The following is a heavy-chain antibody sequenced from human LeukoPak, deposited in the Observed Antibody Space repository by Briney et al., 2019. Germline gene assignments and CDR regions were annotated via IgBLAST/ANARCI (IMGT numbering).Heavy chain of an antibody. Sequence: SETLSLTCAVSGGSISSSNWWSWVRQPPGKGLEWIGEIYHSGSTNYNPSLKSRVTISVDKSKNQFSLKLSSVTAADTAVYYCARGGWLLYWYFDLWGRGNLVTVSS. V-gene: IGHV4-4*02. CDR1: GGSISSSNW. J-gene: IGHJ2*01. CDR3: ARGGWLLYWYFDL. CDR2: IYHSGST. D-gene: IGHD5-24*01.